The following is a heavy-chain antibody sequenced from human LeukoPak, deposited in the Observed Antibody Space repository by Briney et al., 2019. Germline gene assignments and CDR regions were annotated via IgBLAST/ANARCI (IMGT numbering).Heavy chain of an antibody. CDR2: INPKSGAT. Sequence: GASVKVSCKASGGTFSGYAINWVRQAPGQGLEWMRWINPKSGATNYAQQFQGRVTMTRDMSTSTVYMELSSLRSEDTAVYYCARDPYAEVGATIPLRAFDIWGQGTMVTVSS. CDR3: ARDPYAEVGATIPLRAFDI. CDR1: GGTFSGYA. D-gene: IGHD5-24*01. V-gene: IGHV1-2*02. J-gene: IGHJ3*02.